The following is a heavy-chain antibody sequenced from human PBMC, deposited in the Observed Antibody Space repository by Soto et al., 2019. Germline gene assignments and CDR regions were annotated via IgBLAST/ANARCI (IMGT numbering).Heavy chain of an antibody. CDR3: SKGSLASCSCSGCYPFDS. CDR2: LRGSGGGI. V-gene: IGHV3-23*01. J-gene: IGHJ4*02. D-gene: IGHD2-15*01. Sequence: EVQLLESGGGLVQPGGSLRLSCAASGFSFSNYAMSWVRQGPGKGLEWVAALRGSGGGITYADFVKGRFTISRDNSKNTLYLQMNSLRAEDTAVYYCSKGSLASCSCSGCYPFDSWGQGALVTVSS. CDR1: GFSFSNYA.